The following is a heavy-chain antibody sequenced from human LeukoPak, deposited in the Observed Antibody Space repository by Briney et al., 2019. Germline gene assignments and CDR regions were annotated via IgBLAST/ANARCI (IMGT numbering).Heavy chain of an antibody. CDR2: INAGNGNT. D-gene: IGHD3-22*01. CDR3: ASSGSRWLIDKTYSPY. CDR1: GYTFTSYA. J-gene: IGHJ4*02. V-gene: IGHV1-3*01. Sequence: ASVKVSCKASGYTFTSYAMHWVRQAPGQRLEWMGWINAGNGNTKYSQKFQGRVTITRDTSASTAYMELSSLRSEDTAVYYCASSGSRWLIDKTYSPYWGQGTLVTVSS.